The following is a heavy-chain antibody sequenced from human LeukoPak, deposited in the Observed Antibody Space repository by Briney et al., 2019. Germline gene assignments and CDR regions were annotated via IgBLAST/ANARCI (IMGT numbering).Heavy chain of an antibody. CDR1: GGTFSSYA. J-gene: IGHJ3*01. CDR3: ARDLQAGDSSGYYLDAFDV. CDR2: INPSGGST. Sequence: ASVKVSCKASGGTFSSYAISWVRQAPGQGLEWMGIINPSGGSTSYAQKFQGRVTMTRDTSTSTVYMELSSLRSEDTAVYYCARDLQAGDSSGYYLDAFDVWGQGTMVTVSS. D-gene: IGHD3-22*01. V-gene: IGHV1-46*01.